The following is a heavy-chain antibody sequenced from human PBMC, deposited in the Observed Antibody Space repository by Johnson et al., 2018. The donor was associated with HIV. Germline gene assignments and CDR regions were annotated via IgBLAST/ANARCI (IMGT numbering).Heavy chain of an antibody. D-gene: IGHD6-13*01. CDR2: LSYDGSNK. CDR3: ASSHPAAAGIPRWAFDI. Sequence: QVQLVESGGGVVQPGRSLRLSCAASGFTFSSYAMHWVRQAPGKGLEWVAVLSYDGSNKYYADSVTGRFTISRDNSKNTLYLQMNSLRAEDTAVYYCASSHPAAAGIPRWAFDIWGQGTMVTVSS. J-gene: IGHJ3*02. CDR1: GFTFSSYA. V-gene: IGHV3-30*14.